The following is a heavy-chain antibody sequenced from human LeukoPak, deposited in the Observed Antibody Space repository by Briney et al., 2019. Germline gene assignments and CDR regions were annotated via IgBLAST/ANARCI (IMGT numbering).Heavy chain of an antibody. CDR2: IGTASDT. D-gene: IGHD1-1*01. Sequence: GGSLRLSCAASGFTFCSFDMHWVRQPTGQGLEWVSTIGTASDTYYPGSVEGRFTLSRDNAKNSLYLQMNSLTAGDTAVYYCARGPPRGKYYYMDVWGKGTTVTVSS. V-gene: IGHV3-13*01. CDR1: GFTFCSFD. CDR3: ARGPPRGKYYYMDV. J-gene: IGHJ6*03.